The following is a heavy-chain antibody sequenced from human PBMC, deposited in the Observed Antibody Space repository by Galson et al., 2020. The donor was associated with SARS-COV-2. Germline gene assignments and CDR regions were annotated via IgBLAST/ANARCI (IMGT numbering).Heavy chain of an antibody. CDR1: GFIFSDYA. CDR2: ISSNGATS. J-gene: IGHJ5*02. V-gene: IGHV3-64D*06. D-gene: IGHD2-2*01. Sequence: GESLKISCSASGFIFSDYAMHWVRQAPGKGLEYVSAISSNGATSFYADSVNGRFTMSRDNSKNMFYLQMTALRLEDTALYYCLSYSSTRQNHWGQGTRVTVSS. CDR3: LSYSSTRQNH.